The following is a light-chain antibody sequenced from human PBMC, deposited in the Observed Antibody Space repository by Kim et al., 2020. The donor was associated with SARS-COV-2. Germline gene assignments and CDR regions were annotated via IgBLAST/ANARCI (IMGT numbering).Light chain of an antibody. CDR2: KVS. CDR3: MQGKHWPYT. CDR1: QSLVDSDGNTY. Sequence: DVLMTQSPLSLPVTLGQPASISCRSSQSLVDSDGNTYLNWFQQRPGQSPRRLIYKVSARDSGVPDRFSGSGSGTDFTLKISRVEAEDVGVYYCMQGKHWPYTFGQGTKLEI. V-gene: IGKV2-30*01. J-gene: IGKJ2*01.